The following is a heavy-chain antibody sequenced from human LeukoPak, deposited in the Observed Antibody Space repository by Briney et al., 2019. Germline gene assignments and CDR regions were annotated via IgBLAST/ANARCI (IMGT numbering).Heavy chain of an antibody. CDR2: IIPIFGTA. D-gene: IGHD2-2*01. Sequence: ASVKVSCKASGGTFSSYAISWVRQAPGQGLEWMGGIIPIFGTANYAQKFQGRVTITADESTSTAYMELSSLRSEDTAVYYCARHYFTAYCSSTSCLPWFDPWGQGTLVTVSS. CDR3: ARHYFTAYCSSTSCLPWFDP. J-gene: IGHJ5*02. CDR1: GGTFSSYA. V-gene: IGHV1-69*01.